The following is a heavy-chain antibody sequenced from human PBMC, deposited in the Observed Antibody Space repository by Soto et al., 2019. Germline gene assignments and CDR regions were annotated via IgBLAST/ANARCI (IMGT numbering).Heavy chain of an antibody. Sequence: QITLKESGPTVVKPTETLTLTCTFSGFSLTTSGVGVGWVRQSPGKAPEWLALIYWDDDKRYSTSLKSRLTITTDNAKNLVVLTMANVDPADAATYYCAHRLLRTVFGVVTTTAIYFDFWGQGTPVVVSS. V-gene: IGHV2-5*02. CDR1: GFSLTTSGVG. J-gene: IGHJ4*02. CDR3: AHRLLRTVFGVVTTTAIYFDF. D-gene: IGHD3-3*01. CDR2: IYWDDDK.